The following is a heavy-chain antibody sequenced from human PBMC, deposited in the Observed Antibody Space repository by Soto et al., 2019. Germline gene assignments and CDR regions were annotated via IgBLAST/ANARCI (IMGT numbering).Heavy chain of an antibody. D-gene: IGHD6-13*01. CDR3: ERERGDSRWSSVEYFRY. CDR1: GYTFSSYG. Sequence: QVQLVQSGPEVKKPGASVKVSCKASGYTFSSYGVSWVRQAPGQGLEWMGWISGYNGNTNYAQKFHGRVLLTPDTATNTGIKDLRSVRSDEPGICYCERERGDSRWSSVEYFRYCGQGSLVTVSS. CDR2: ISGYNGNT. V-gene: IGHV1-18*01. J-gene: IGHJ1*01.